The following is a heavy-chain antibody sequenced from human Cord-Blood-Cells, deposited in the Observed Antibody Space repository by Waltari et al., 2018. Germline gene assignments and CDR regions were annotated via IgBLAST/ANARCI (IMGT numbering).Heavy chain of an antibody. J-gene: IGHJ4*02. D-gene: IGHD3-16*01. CDR3: ARVWGSYFDY. Sequence: QVQLQESGPGLVKPSETLSLTCTVSGGSISSHYWSWIRQPPGKGLEWIGYIYYSGGTNYNPSLKRRVTISVDTSKNQFSLKLSSVTAADTAVYYCARVWGSYFDYWGQGTLVTVSS. CDR2: IYYSGGT. V-gene: IGHV4-59*11. CDR1: GGSISSHY.